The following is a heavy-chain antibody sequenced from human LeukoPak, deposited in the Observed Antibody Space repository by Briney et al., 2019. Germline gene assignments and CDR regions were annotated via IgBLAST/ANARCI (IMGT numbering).Heavy chain of an antibody. CDR1: GGSISSYY. Sequence: SETLSLTRTVSGGSISSYYWSWIRQPAGKGLEWIGRIYTSGSTNYNPSLKSRVTMSVDTSKNQFSLKLSSVTAADTAVYYCARASLNYDSSGYYYPPAFDYWGQGTLVTVSS. V-gene: IGHV4-4*07. CDR3: ARASLNYDSSGYYYPPAFDY. CDR2: IYTSGST. D-gene: IGHD3-22*01. J-gene: IGHJ4*02.